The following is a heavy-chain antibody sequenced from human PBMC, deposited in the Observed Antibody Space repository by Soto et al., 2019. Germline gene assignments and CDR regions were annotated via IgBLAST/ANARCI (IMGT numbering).Heavy chain of an antibody. V-gene: IGHV4-34*01. D-gene: IGHD1-7*01. J-gene: IGHJ4*02. CDR3: ARGGPHIYGGSGNYYFDY. CDR1: GGSFSGYY. Sequence: SETLSLTCAVYGGSFSGYYWSWIRQPPGKGLEWIGEINHSESTNYNPSLKSRVTISLDTSKNQFSLTLTSVKAADTAVYYCARGGPHIYGGSGNYYFDYWGQGTLVTVSS. CDR2: INHSEST.